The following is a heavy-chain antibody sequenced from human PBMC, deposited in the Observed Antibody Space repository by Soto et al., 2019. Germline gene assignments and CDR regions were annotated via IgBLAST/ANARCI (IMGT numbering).Heavy chain of an antibody. CDR3: ARHSATTYYFDY. CDR2: IDPSDSYT. Sequence: GESLKISCKGSGYSFTSYWISWVRQMPGKGLEWMGRIDPSDSYTNYSPSFQGHVTISADKSISTAYLQWSSPKASDTAMYYCARHSATTYYFDYWGQGTLVTVSS. D-gene: IGHD1-1*01. V-gene: IGHV5-10-1*01. J-gene: IGHJ4*02. CDR1: GYSFTSYW.